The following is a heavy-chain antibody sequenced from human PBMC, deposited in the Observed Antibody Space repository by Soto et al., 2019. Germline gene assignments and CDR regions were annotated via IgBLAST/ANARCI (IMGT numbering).Heavy chain of an antibody. CDR1: GFTFSSYG. CDR2: ISYDGSNK. J-gene: IGHJ6*02. Sequence: PGGSLRLSCAASGFTFSSYGMHWVRQAPGKGLEWVAVISYDGSNKYYADSVKGRFTISRDNSKNTLHLQMNSLRAEDTAVYYCAKTGDSSSWYYYYYYGMDVWGQGTTVTVSS. V-gene: IGHV3-30*18. CDR3: AKTGDSSSWYYYYYYGMDV. D-gene: IGHD6-13*01.